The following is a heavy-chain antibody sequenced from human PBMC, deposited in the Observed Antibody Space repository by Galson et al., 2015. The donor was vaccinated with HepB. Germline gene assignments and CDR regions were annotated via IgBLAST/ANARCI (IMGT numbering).Heavy chain of an antibody. Sequence: CAISGDSASRYSAAWNWIRQSPSRGLEWLGRTYYRSKWYNGYAVSVKSRITINPDTSKNQFTLQLNSVTPEDTAVYYCARSQLGIDYWGQGTLVTVSS. CDR1: GDSASRYSAA. CDR2: TYYRSKWYN. D-gene: IGHD7-27*01. V-gene: IGHV6-1*01. J-gene: IGHJ4*02. CDR3: ARSQLGIDY.